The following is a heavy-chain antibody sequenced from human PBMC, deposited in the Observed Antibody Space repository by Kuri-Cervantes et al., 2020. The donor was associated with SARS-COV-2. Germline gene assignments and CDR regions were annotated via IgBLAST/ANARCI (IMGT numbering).Heavy chain of an antibody. V-gene: IGHV1-8*03. CDR2: MNPNSGNT. J-gene: IGHJ3*02. CDR1: GYTFTSYD. D-gene: IGHD3-3*01. Sequence: ASVKVSCKASGYTFTSYDINWVRQATGQGLEWMGWMNPNSGNTGYAQKFQGRVTITRNTSISTAYMELRSLRSDDTAVYYCARDGYDFWSGSFFDIWGQGTMVTVSS. CDR3: ARDGYDFWSGSFFDI.